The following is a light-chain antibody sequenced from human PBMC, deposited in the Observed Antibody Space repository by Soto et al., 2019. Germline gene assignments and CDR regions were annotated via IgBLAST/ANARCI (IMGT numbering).Light chain of an antibody. Sequence: NVLTQSPGTLSLSPGERATLSCSASQSLSGNYLAWYQQKPGQAPRVLIYRASIRATGISDRFSGRGSGTDFTLTISRLEPEDFAVYYCQHYGASPWKCGQGTKGEIK. CDR1: QSLSGNY. CDR3: QHYGASPWK. CDR2: RAS. V-gene: IGKV3-20*01. J-gene: IGKJ1*01.